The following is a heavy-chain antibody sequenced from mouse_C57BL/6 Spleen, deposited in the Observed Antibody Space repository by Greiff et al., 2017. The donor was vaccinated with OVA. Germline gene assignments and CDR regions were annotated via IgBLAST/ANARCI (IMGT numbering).Heavy chain of an antibody. CDR1: GYTFTSYW. V-gene: IGHV1-7*01. J-gene: IGHJ4*01. D-gene: IGHD1-1*01. Sequence: VQLQESGAELAKPGASVKLSCKASGYTFTSYWMHWVKQRPGQGLVWIGYINPSSGYTKYNQKFKDKATLTADKASSTAYMQLSSRTYKNSAVYYGARDYYGSSYDARDYWGQGTSVTVSS. CDR2: INPSSGYT. CDR3: ARDYYGSSYDARDY.